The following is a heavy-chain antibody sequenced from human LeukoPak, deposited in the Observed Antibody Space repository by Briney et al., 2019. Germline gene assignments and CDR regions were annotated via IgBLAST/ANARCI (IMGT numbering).Heavy chain of an antibody. V-gene: IGHV1-2*02. CDR2: INPNICDT. D-gene: IGHD2-15*01. J-gene: IGHJ4*02. Sequence: ASVKVSCKGSGYIFTASYIHWVRQAPRQPLEWMGWINPNICDTSFAKKYQGRVTLTRDTSITTTYLELTGLRSDDTAVYFCARGDCSGVSCYSVDSWGQGTLVTVSS. CDR3: ARGDCSGVSCYSVDS. CDR1: GYIFTASY.